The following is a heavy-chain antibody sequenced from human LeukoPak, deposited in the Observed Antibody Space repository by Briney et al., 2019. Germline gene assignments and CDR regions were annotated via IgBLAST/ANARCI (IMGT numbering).Heavy chain of an antibody. Sequence: SVKVSCKASGGTFSSYAISWVRQAPGQGLEWMGRIIPIFGTANYAQKFQGRVTITTDESTSTAYMELSSLRSEGTAVYYCARAPGYCSGGSCLDYWGQGTLVTVSS. CDR3: ARAPGYCSGGSCLDY. V-gene: IGHV1-69*05. CDR1: GGTFSSYA. D-gene: IGHD2-15*01. CDR2: IIPIFGTA. J-gene: IGHJ4*02.